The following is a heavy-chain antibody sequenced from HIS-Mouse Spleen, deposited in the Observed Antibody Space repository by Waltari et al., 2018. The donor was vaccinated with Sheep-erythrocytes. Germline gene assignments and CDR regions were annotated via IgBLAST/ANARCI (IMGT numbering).Heavy chain of an antibody. CDR3: AQTGATTPHFDY. J-gene: IGHJ4*02. D-gene: IGHD1-26*01. CDR2: IIPILGIA. CDR1: GGTFSSYA. Sequence: QVQLVQSGAEVMKPGSSVKVSCKASGGTFSSYAISWVRQAPGQGLEWMGRIIPILGIANYAQKFQGRVTITADKSTSTAYMELSSLRSEDTAVYYCAQTGATTPHFDYWGQGTLVTVSS. V-gene: IGHV1-69*04.